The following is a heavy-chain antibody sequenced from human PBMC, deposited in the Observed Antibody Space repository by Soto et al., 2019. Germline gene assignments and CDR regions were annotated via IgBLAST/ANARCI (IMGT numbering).Heavy chain of an antibody. V-gene: IGHV4-30-2*01. Sequence: QLQLQESGSRLVMPSQTLSLTCAVSGGSISSGGYFWSWIRQPPGKGLEWIGYSFHSGSTSYNPPLKSRVIISVDRSKNQFSLELRSVTTADTAVYYCARGDAGYYGMDVWGQGTTVTVSS. CDR2: SFHSGST. CDR3: ARGDAGYYGMDV. J-gene: IGHJ6*02. CDR1: GGSISSGGYF.